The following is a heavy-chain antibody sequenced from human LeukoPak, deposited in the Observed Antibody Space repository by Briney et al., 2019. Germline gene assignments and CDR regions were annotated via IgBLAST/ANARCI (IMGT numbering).Heavy chain of an antibody. CDR2: ISGSGNSM. V-gene: IGHV3-11*01. J-gene: IGHJ4*02. CDR1: GFSFNESY. Sequence: GGSLRLSCAASGFSFNESYMSWIRQAPGKGLEWVAYISGSGNSMYYTDSVKGRFTISRDNARNSLSLHMSSLRADATAVYYCVRGKRRFDYWGRGTLVTVSS. CDR3: VRGKRRFDY.